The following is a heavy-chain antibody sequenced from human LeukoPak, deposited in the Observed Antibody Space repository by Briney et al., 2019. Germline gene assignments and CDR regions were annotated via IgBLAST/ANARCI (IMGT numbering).Heavy chain of an antibody. CDR1: GYTFTSYH. CDR3: VKGNYDILTGYYRYYYYYYMDV. J-gene: IGHJ6*03. D-gene: IGHD3-9*01. CDR2: INPSGGTT. V-gene: IGHV1-46*01. Sequence: GASVKVSCKASGYTFTSYHMHWVRQAPGQGLEWMGIINPSGGTTNYAQKFRGRVTMTRDMSTSTVYMELSSLRSEDTAVYYCVKGNYDILTGYYRYYYYYYMDVWGKGTTVTISS.